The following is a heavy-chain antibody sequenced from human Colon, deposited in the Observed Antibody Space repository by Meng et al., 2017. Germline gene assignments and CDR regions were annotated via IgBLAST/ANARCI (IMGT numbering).Heavy chain of an antibody. CDR3: ANTPRHSSNY. CDR1: GFTFSSYW. V-gene: IGHV3-7*01. CDR2: IKEDGSVK. J-gene: IGHJ4*02. Sequence: GESLKISCAASGFTFSSYWMSWVRQAPGKGLECVANIKEDGSVKYYVDSVKGRFTISRDNAKNSLYLQMNSLRAEDTAVYFCANTPRHSSNYWGQGTLVNVSS. D-gene: IGHD5-18*01.